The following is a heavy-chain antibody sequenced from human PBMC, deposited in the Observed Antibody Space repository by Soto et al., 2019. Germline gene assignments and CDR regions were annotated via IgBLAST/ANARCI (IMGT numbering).Heavy chain of an antibody. D-gene: IGHD3-10*01. Sequence: RLCYAAAWVNFGSFGGRWVRQKQEKGLEWVAVISYDGSNKYYADSVKGRFTISRDNSKNTLYLQMNSLRAEDTAVYYCAKDGDGSGSYPLMTEVWGQGTTVTVSS. CDR3: AKDGDGSGSYPLMTEV. J-gene: IGHJ6*02. CDR2: ISYDGSNK. V-gene: IGHV3-30*18. CDR1: WVNFGSFG.